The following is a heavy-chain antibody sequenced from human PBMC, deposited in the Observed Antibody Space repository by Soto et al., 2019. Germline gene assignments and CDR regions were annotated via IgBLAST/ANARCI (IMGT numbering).Heavy chain of an antibody. CDR2: IYYSGST. CDR1: GGSISSYY. V-gene: IGHV4-59*01. J-gene: IGHJ4*02. CDR3: ARVTVVAATFDY. Sequence: PSETLSLTCTVSGGSISSYYLSWIRQPPGKGLEWIGYIYYSGSTNYNPSLKSRVTISVDTSKNQFSLKLSSVTAADTAVYYCARVTVVAATFDYWGQGTLVTVSS. D-gene: IGHD2-15*01.